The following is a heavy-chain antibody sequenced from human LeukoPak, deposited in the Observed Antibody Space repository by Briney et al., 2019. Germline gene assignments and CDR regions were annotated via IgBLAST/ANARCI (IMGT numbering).Heavy chain of an antibody. V-gene: IGHV3-23*01. Sequence: GGSLRLSCAASGFTFSSYGMSWVRQAPGKGLEWVSAISGSGGSTYYADSVKGRFTISRDNSKNMLYLQMNSLRAEDTAVYYCARVRGGSGSSYAADAFDIWGQGTMVAVSS. CDR3: ARVRGGSGSSYAADAFDI. J-gene: IGHJ3*02. CDR1: GFTFSSYG. CDR2: ISGSGGST. D-gene: IGHD1-26*01.